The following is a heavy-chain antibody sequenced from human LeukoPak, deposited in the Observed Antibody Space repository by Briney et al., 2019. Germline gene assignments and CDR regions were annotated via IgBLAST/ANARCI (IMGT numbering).Heavy chain of an antibody. J-gene: IGHJ3*02. D-gene: IGHD1-1*01. Sequence: PSETLSLTCAVYGGSFSGYYWSWIRQPPGKGLEWIGEINHSGSTNYNPSLKSRVTISVDTSKNQFSLKLSSVTAADTAVYYCARTTLAGAFDILGQGTMVTVSS. V-gene: IGHV4-34*01. CDR2: INHSGST. CDR1: GGSFSGYY. CDR3: ARTTLAGAFDI.